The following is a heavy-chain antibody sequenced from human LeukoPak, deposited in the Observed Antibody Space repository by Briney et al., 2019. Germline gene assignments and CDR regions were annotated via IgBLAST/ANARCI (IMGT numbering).Heavy chain of an antibody. CDR1: GFTFDDYD. CDR2: IRYDGSNK. V-gene: IGHV3-30*02. CDR3: AKDSYSGSGSYYKRQLDY. Sequence: SGGSLRLSCAASGFTFDDYDMSWVRQAPGKGLEWVAFIRYDGSNKYYADSVKGRFTISRDNSKNTLYLQMNSLRAEDTAVYYCAKDSYSGSGSYYKRQLDYWGQGTLVTVSS. J-gene: IGHJ4*02. D-gene: IGHD3-10*01.